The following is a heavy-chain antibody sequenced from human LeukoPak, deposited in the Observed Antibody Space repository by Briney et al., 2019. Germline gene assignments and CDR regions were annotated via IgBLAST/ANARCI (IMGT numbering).Heavy chain of an antibody. CDR3: ARDRGRFLEWLLPTGFDY. CDR2: INPSGGST. Sequence: ASVKVSCKASGYTFTSYYMHWVRQAPGQGLEWMGIINPSGGSTSHAQKFQGRVTMTRDTSTSTVYMELSSLRSEDTAVYYCARDRGRFLEWLLPTGFDYWGQGTLVTVSS. D-gene: IGHD3-3*01. CDR1: GYTFTSYY. J-gene: IGHJ4*02. V-gene: IGHV1-46*01.